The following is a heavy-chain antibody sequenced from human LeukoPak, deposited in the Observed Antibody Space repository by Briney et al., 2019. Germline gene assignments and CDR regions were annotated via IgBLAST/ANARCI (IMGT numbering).Heavy chain of an antibody. J-gene: IGHJ4*02. CDR1: GYTFTDYH. Sequence: ASVKVSCKASGYTFTDYHLHWVRQAPGQGFEWMGWINPNSGDTNYAQKFQGRVTMPRDKSISTAHMEMSRLRSDDTAVYYCARANFLYCSSTTCLFDYWGQGTLVTVSS. CDR3: ARANFLYCSSTTCLFDY. V-gene: IGHV1-2*02. CDR2: INPNSGDT. D-gene: IGHD2-2*01.